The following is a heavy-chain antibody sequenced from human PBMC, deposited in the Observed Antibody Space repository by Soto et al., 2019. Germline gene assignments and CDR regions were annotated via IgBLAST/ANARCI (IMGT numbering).Heavy chain of an antibody. J-gene: IGHJ4*02. CDR3: AGGGGWLTDY. D-gene: IGHD5-12*01. V-gene: IGHV4-59*01. Sequence: QVQLQESGPGLVKPSETLSLTCTVSGRSLSSGFWGWFRQPPGKRLEWIGYIHHSGTTQYNPSLTSRVTISSDTSKSHFSLKRSSVTAADTALYFCAGGGGWLTDYWGQGTLVTVSS. CDR2: IHHSGTT. CDR1: GRSLSSGF.